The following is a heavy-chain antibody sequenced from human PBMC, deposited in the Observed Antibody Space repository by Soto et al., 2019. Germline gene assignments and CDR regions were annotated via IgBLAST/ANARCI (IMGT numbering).Heavy chain of an antibody. CDR1: GFTFGDYA. CDR2: IRIKSYRATA. CDR3: PTGDIALNDY. J-gene: IGHJ4*02. D-gene: IGHD2-15*01. Sequence: GGCRRLSCTVAGFTFGDYAMSWVRQAPGQGLEWIIFIRIKSYRATANYAASVRVTFTISRHASHIIPYLQMNSLTPEHPAAYSCPTGDIALNDYWGQGTLVTVSS. V-gene: IGHV3-49*04.